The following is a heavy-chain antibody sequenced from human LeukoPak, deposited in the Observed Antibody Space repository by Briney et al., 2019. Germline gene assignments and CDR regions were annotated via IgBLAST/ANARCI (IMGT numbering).Heavy chain of an antibody. V-gene: IGHV4-4*07. Sequence: PSETLSLTCSVSGGSITNYYWSWIRQPAGKGLEWIGRIFTTGRTNYNPSLKSRVTMSVDTSKNQFSLKLSSVTAADTAVYYCARDWALQRGYGMDVWGQGTTVTVSS. CDR3: ARDWALQRGYGMDV. J-gene: IGHJ6*02. D-gene: IGHD1-1*01. CDR2: IFTTGRT. CDR1: GGSITNYY.